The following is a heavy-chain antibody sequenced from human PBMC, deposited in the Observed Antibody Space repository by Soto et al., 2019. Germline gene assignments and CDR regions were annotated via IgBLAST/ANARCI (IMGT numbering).Heavy chain of an antibody. Sequence: QVQLVESGGGVVQPGKSLRLSCAASGFTCSSFGMNWVRQAPGKGLEWVTVISYDGSNEYYGDSVKGRFTISRDNSKNTWYLQMNSLRAEDTAVYYCAKSGYYGDPTFYLQHWGQGTPVTVSS. CDR3: AKSGYYGDPTFYLQH. V-gene: IGHV3-30*18. D-gene: IGHD3-22*01. J-gene: IGHJ1*01. CDR1: GFTCSSFG. CDR2: ISYDGSNE.